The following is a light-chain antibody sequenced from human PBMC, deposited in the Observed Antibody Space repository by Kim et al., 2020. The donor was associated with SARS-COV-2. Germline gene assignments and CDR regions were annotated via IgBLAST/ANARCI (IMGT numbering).Light chain of an antibody. J-gene: IGLJ2*01. Sequence: QSFTISCTGTSSDVGSYNLVSWYQQHPGKAPKLMIYEVSKRPSGVSNRFSGSKSGNTASLTISELQAEDEADYYCCSYAGTTTYVVFGGGTQLTVL. V-gene: IGLV2-23*02. CDR1: SSDVGSYNL. CDR3: CSYAGTTTYVV. CDR2: EVS.